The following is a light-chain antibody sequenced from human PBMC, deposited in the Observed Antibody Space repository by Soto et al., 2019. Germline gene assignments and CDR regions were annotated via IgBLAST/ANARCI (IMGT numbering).Light chain of an antibody. J-gene: IGKJ1*01. Sequence: DIQMTQSPSPLSASVGERVTITCQASQSVSNWLAWYQQKPGKAPKLLIYETPNMEIGVPSRFSGSGSGTECTLTINSLQPDDVATYYCQHYNSYSEAFGQGTKVDIK. V-gene: IGKV1-5*01. CDR2: ETP. CDR3: QHYNSYSEA. CDR1: QSVSNW.